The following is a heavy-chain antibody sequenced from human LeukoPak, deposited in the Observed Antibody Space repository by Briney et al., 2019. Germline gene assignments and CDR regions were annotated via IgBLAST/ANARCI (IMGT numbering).Heavy chain of an antibody. CDR2: INPNSGDT. Sequence: ASVKVSCKASGYTFTGYYMRWVRQAPGQGLEWMGWINPNSGDTNYPQKFQGRVTVTRDTSISTAYMELSRLRSDDTAVYYCARDLSSGWYGDDYWGQGTLVTVSS. V-gene: IGHV1-2*02. CDR1: GYTFTGYY. J-gene: IGHJ4*02. D-gene: IGHD6-19*01. CDR3: ARDLSSGWYGDDY.